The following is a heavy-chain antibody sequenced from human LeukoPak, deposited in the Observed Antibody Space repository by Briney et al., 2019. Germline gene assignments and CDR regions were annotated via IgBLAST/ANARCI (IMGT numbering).Heavy chain of an antibody. CDR3: ARGSSSGSYHPLDP. D-gene: IGHD3-10*01. Sequence: SQTLSLTCTVSGGSISSGDYYWSWIRQPPGKGLEWIGYIYYSGSTYYNPSLKSRVTISVDTSKNQFSLKLSSVTAADTAVYYCARGSSSGSYHPLDPWGQGTLVTVSS. CDR2: IYYSGST. J-gene: IGHJ5*02. CDR1: GGSISSGDYY. V-gene: IGHV4-30-4*01.